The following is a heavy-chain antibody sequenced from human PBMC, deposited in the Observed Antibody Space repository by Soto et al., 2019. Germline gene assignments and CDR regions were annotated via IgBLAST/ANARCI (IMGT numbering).Heavy chain of an antibody. CDR3: ARGRPYYDFWSGYYTPYYGMDV. Sequence: QVQLQQWGAGLLKPSETLSLTCAVYGGSFSGYYWSWIRQPPGKGLEWIGEINHSGSTNYNPSLKRRVTISVDTSKNQFSLKLSSVTAADTAVYYCARGRPYYDFWSGYYTPYYGMDVWGQGTTVTVSS. V-gene: IGHV4-34*01. CDR1: GGSFSGYY. D-gene: IGHD3-3*01. J-gene: IGHJ6*02. CDR2: INHSGST.